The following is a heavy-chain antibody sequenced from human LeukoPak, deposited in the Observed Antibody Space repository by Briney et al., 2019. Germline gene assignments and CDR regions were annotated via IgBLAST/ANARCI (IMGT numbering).Heavy chain of an antibody. Sequence: RPSETLSLTCAVYGGSFSGYYWSWIRQPPGKGLEWIGEINHSGSTNYNPSLKSRVTISVDTSKNQFSLKLSSVTAADTAVYYCARYCSSTSCHGYYFDYWGQGTLVTVSS. D-gene: IGHD2-2*01. V-gene: IGHV4-34*01. CDR3: ARYCSSTSCHGYYFDY. J-gene: IGHJ4*02. CDR2: INHSGST. CDR1: GGSFSGYY.